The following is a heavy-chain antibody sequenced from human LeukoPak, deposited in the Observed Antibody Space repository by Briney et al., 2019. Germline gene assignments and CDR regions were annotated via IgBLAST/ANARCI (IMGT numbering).Heavy chain of an antibody. J-gene: IGHJ3*02. Sequence: GRSLRLSCAASGFTFSSYGMHWVRQAPGKGLEWVAVISYDGSNKYYADSVKGRFTISRDNAKNSLYLQMNSLRADDTAVYYCASSLRYSGSYQGDAFDIWGQGTMVTVSS. CDR1: GFTFSSYG. CDR3: ASSLRYSGSYQGDAFDI. V-gene: IGHV3-30*03. D-gene: IGHD1-26*01. CDR2: ISYDGSNK.